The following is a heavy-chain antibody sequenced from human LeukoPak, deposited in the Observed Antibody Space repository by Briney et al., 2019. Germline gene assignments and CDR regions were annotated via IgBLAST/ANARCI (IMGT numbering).Heavy chain of an antibody. CDR2: ISGSVVST. Sequence: GGSLRLSCAASGFTFSISAMSWDRQAQGKRLEWVSGISGSVVSTYYADSVKGRFTISRDNSKNTLYLQMNSLRAEDTAVYYCAKGSLSGGTHYFDFWGQGTLVTVSS. CDR1: GFTFSISA. D-gene: IGHD2-15*01. V-gene: IGHV3-23*01. CDR3: AKGSLSGGTHYFDF. J-gene: IGHJ4*02.